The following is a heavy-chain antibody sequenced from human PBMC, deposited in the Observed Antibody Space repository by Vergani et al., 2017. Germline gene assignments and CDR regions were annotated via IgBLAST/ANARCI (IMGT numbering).Heavy chain of an antibody. D-gene: IGHD6-13*01. Sequence: QVQLQESGPGLVKPSQTLSLTCTVSGGSISSGDYYWSWIRQPPGKGLEWIGYIYYSGSTYYNPSLKSRVTISVDTSKNQFSLKLSSVTAADTAVYFCARQQQLVSHQRYYYYGMDVWGQGTTVTVSS. J-gene: IGHJ6*02. CDR3: ARQQQLVSHQRYYYYGMDV. CDR1: GGSISSGDYY. CDR2: IYYSGST. V-gene: IGHV4-30-4*08.